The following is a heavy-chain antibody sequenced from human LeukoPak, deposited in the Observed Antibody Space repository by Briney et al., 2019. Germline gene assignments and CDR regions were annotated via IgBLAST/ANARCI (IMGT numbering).Heavy chain of an antibody. CDR1: GFNFANHA. J-gene: IGHJ4*02. CDR3: VREDTPATANY. V-gene: IGHV3-23*01. CDR2: ISGGGDIT. D-gene: IGHD2-21*02. Sequence: PGGSLRLSCAASGFNFANHAMSWVRQTPGKGLEWVSAISGGGDITYYADSVRGRFPISRDNSKDTLFLQMHSLRPGDTAVYYCVREDTPATANYWGQGTLVTISS.